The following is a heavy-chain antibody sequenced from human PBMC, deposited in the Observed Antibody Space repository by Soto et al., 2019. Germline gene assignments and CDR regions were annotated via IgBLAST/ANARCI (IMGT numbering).Heavy chain of an antibody. CDR3: ARPLRIVGATEAFDM. J-gene: IGHJ3*02. CDR1: GFIVSSKY. D-gene: IGHD1-26*01. Sequence: PGGSLRLSCEASGFIVSSKYMSWVRQAPGEGLEWVSVIYTEDNTYYADSVKGRFTISRDNSKNTLYLQMNNLRAEDTAVYYCARPLRIVGATEAFDMWGQGTMVTVS. CDR2: IYTEDNT. V-gene: IGHV3-53*01.